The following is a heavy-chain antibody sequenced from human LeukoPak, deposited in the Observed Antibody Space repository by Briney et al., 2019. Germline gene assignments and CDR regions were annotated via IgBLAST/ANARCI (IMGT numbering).Heavy chain of an antibody. CDR2: IYTSGST. CDR1: GGSISSGSYY. J-gene: IGHJ6*03. CDR3: ARDRSIAVAGNYYYYMDV. D-gene: IGHD6-19*01. Sequence: SETLSLTCTVSGGSISSGSYYWSSIRQPAGKGLEWIGRIYTSGSTNYNPSLKSRVTISVDTSKNQFSLKLSSVTAADTAVYYCARDRSIAVAGNYYYYMDVWGKGTTVTVSS. V-gene: IGHV4-61*02.